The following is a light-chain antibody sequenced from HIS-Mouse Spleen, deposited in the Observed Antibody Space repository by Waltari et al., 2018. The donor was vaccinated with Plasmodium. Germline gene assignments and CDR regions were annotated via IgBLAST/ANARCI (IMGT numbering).Light chain of an antibody. J-gene: IGKJ3*01. CDR3: QQYNNWSFT. CDR2: GAS. CDR1: QSVSSN. V-gene: IGKV3-15*01. Sequence: EIVMTRSPATLSVSTGERATLSCRASQSVSSNLAWYQQKPGQAPRILIYGASTRATGIPARFSGSGSGTEFTLTISSLQSEDFAVYYCQQYNNWSFTFGPGTKVDIK.